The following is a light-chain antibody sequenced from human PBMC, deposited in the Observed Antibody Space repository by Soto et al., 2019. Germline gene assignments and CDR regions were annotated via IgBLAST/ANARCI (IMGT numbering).Light chain of an antibody. CDR1: HSLSSSD. CDR3: QHYGSSRT. CDR2: GAS. J-gene: IGKJ1*01. Sequence: EIVLTQSPGTLSLSPGDIATLYVSASHSLSSSDLAAYQQKPGQAPRLLIYGASSRATGIPDRFSGSGSGTDFTLTISRLEPEDFAVYYCQHYGSSRTFGQGTKVDIK. V-gene: IGKV3-20*01.